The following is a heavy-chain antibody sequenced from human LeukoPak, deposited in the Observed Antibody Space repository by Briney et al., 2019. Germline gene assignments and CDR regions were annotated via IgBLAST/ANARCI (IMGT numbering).Heavy chain of an antibody. J-gene: IGHJ4*02. V-gene: IGHV3-30*18. CDR3: AKDLSDSSDYWYGELDY. D-gene: IGHD6-19*01. Sequence: GGSLRLSCAASGFTFSRYGIHWVRQAPGKGLEWVALISYHRNHKYYGDSVKGRFTISRDNSKNTLYLQMNSLRTEDTAVYYCAKDLSDSSDYWYGELDYWGQGILVTVSS. CDR1: GFTFSRYG. CDR2: ISYHRNHK.